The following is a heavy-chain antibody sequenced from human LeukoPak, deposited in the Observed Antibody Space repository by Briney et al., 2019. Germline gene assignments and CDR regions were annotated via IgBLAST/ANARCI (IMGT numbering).Heavy chain of an antibody. Sequence: SETLSLTCTVSGGSISSHYWSWIRQPPGKGLEWIGYISYSGSTNYNPSLKSRVNISVDTSRNQFSLKLSSVTAADTAVYYCARDDYGDYFDYWGQGTLVTVSS. J-gene: IGHJ4*02. CDR2: ISYSGST. V-gene: IGHV4-59*08. D-gene: IGHD4-17*01. CDR1: GGSISSHY. CDR3: ARDDYGDYFDY.